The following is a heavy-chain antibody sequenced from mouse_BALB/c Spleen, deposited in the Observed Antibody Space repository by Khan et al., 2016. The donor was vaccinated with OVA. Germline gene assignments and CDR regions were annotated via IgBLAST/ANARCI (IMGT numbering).Heavy chain of an antibody. V-gene: IGHV2-9*02. Sequence: QVQLKQSGPGLVAPSQSLSITCTVSGFSLTSYGVHWVRQPPGKGLEWLGLIWAGGSTNYNSALMSRLSISKDNSKSQVFLKMNSLQTDDTAMYYGARDHGSSYEYFDYWGQGTTLTVSS. CDR1: GFSLTSYG. D-gene: IGHD1-1*01. CDR2: IWAGGST. CDR3: ARDHGSSYEYFDY. J-gene: IGHJ2*01.